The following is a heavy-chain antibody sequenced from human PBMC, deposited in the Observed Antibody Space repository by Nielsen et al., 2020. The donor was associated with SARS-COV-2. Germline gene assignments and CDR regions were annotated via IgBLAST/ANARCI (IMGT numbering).Heavy chain of an antibody. Sequence: SETLSLTCSVSGDSMTSGIYYWSWIRQHPGKGLEWLGYAYYNGVTSYNPSLKSRVTITVDTSKNQFSLNLNSVTAADTAVYYCAREGGGAQLDHWGQGILVSVSS. V-gene: IGHV4-31*03. CDR1: GDSMTSGIYY. CDR2: AYYNGVT. D-gene: IGHD1-26*01. J-gene: IGHJ4*02. CDR3: AREGGGAQLDH.